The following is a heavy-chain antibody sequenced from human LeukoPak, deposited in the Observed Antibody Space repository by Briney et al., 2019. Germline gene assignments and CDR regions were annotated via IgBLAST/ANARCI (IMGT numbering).Heavy chain of an antibody. J-gene: IGHJ3*02. CDR3: VRGYYDRIDYSITFDM. CDR1: GVSITSSY. Sequence: ETLSLTCSVSGVSITSSYWSWIRQPPGKGLEWIGFNHYSGITKYNPSLESRVTISADTSKNQFSLKLTSVTAADTAVYYCVRGYYDRIDYSITFDMWGQGTLVIVSS. CDR2: NHYSGIT. V-gene: IGHV4-59*01. D-gene: IGHD3-22*01.